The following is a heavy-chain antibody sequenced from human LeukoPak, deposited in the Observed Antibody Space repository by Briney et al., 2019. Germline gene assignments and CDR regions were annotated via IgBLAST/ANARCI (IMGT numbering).Heavy chain of an antibody. Sequence: VGSLRLSCAASGFTFSSYGMHWVRQAPGKGLEWVAVIWYDGSNKYYADSVKGRFTISRDNSKNTLYLQMNSLRAEDTAVYYCAKERGGGGYSYGQYYFDYWGQGTLVTVSS. CDR1: GFTFSSYG. D-gene: IGHD5-18*01. V-gene: IGHV3-33*06. J-gene: IGHJ4*02. CDR3: AKERGGGGYSYGQYYFDY. CDR2: IWYDGSNK.